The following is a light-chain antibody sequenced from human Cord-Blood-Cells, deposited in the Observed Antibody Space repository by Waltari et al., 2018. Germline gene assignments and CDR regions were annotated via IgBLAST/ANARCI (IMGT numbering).Light chain of an antibody. V-gene: IGLV2-11*01. CDR1: SSDVRGYTY. CDR3: CSYAGSYLWV. J-gene: IGLJ3*02. Sequence: QSALTQPRSVSGSPGQSVTISCTGTSSDVRGYTYVSWYQQHPGKAPKLMIYDVSKRPSGVPDRFSGSKSGNTASLTISGLQAEDEADYYCCSYAGSYLWVFGGGTKLTVL. CDR2: DVS.